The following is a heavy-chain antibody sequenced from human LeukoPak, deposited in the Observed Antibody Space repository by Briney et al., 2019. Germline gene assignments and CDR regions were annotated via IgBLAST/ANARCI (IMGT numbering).Heavy chain of an antibody. D-gene: IGHD5-18*01. J-gene: IGHJ4*02. CDR2: ISGSGDRT. Sequence: PGGSLRLSCAASGFTFSSYAMSWVRQAPGKGLQWVSRISGSGDRTDYADSVKGRFTISRDNSKNTLYLQMNSLGAEDTALYYCAKDREVIRWLKLWSPSDSWGQGTLVTVSS. CDR1: GFTFSSYA. CDR3: AKDREVIRWLKLWSPSDS. V-gene: IGHV3-23*01.